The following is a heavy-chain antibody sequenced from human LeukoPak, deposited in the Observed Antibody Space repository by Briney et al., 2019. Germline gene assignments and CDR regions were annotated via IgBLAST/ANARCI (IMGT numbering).Heavy chain of an antibody. Sequence: MTGGSLRLSCAASGFTFSSYGMSWVRQAPGKGLEWVGRIKSKTDGGTTDYAAPVKGRFTISRDDSKNTLYLQMNSLKTEDTAVYYCTTDGYGGNQDFDYWGQGTLVTVSS. V-gene: IGHV3-15*01. D-gene: IGHD4-23*01. CDR2: IKSKTDGGTT. CDR1: GFTFSSYG. J-gene: IGHJ4*02. CDR3: TTDGYGGNQDFDY.